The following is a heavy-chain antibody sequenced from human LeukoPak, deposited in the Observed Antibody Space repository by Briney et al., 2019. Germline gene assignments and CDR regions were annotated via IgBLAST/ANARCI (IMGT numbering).Heavy chain of an antibody. CDR3: ARDSHRDYYDSSGYHI. J-gene: IGHJ3*02. CDR2: LNPNSGGT. V-gene: IGHV1-2*02. Sequence: ASVKVSCKASGYTFTGYYMHWVRQAPGQGLEWMGWLNPNSGGTNYAQKFQGRVTMTRDTSISTAYMELSRLRSDDTAVYYCARDSHRDYYDSSGYHIWGQGTMVTVSS. CDR1: GYTFTGYY. D-gene: IGHD3-22*01.